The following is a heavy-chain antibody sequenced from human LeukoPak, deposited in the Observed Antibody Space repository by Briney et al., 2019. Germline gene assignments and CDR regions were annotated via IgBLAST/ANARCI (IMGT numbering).Heavy chain of an antibody. CDR1: GFTFDDYA. CDR2: ISWNSGSI. CDR3: AKGLYDSSGYFNY. J-gene: IGHJ4*02. V-gene: IGHV3-9*01. D-gene: IGHD3-22*01. Sequence: GGSLRLSCAASGFTFDDYAMHWVRQAPGKGLEWVSGISWNSGSIGYADSVKGRFTISRDNAKNSLYLQMNSLRAEDTALYYCAKGLYDSSGYFNYWGQGTLVTVSS.